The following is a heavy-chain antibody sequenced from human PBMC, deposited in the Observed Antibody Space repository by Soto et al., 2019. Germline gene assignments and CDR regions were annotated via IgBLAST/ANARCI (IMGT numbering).Heavy chain of an antibody. J-gene: IGHJ4*02. Sequence: EVQLVESGGGLVQPGGSLKLSCAVSGFTFSGSAMHWVRQASGKGLEWVGRIRSKSNSYATAYAASVKGRFTISRDDSKNMAYRQMNSLKTEDTAVYYCTRGYGDYVRDYWGQGTLVTVSS. V-gene: IGHV3-73*01. CDR1: GFTFSGSA. CDR3: TRGYGDYVRDY. CDR2: IRSKSNSYAT. D-gene: IGHD4-17*01.